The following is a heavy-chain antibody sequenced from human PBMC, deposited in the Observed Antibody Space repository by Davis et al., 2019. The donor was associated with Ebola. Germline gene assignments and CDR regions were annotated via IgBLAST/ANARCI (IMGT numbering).Heavy chain of an antibody. Sequence: MPSETLSLTCAVYGGSFSGYYWSWIRQPPGKGLEWIGEINHSGSTNYNPSLKSRVTISVDTSKNQFSLKLSFVTAADTAVYYCARDPRGYSGYPDYWGQGTLVTVSS. J-gene: IGHJ4*02. V-gene: IGHV4-34*01. D-gene: IGHD5-12*01. CDR2: INHSGST. CDR1: GGSFSGYY. CDR3: ARDPRGYSGYPDY.